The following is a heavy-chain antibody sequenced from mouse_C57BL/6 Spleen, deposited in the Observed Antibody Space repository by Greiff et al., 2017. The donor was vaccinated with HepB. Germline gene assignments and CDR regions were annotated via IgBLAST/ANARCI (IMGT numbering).Heavy chain of an antibody. CDR1: GFTFTDYY. CDR2: IRNKANGYTT. Sequence: EVNVVESGGGLVQPGGSLSLSCAASGFTFTDYYMSWVRQPPGKALEWLGFIRNKANGYTTEYSASVKGRFTISRDNSQSILYLQMNALRAEDSATYYCARLTGTSFAYWGQGTLVTVSA. CDR3: ARLTGTSFAY. D-gene: IGHD4-1*01. J-gene: IGHJ3*01. V-gene: IGHV7-3*01.